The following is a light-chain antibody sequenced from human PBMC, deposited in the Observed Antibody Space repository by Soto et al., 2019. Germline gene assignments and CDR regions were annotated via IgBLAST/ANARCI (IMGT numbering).Light chain of an antibody. J-gene: IGLJ1*01. CDR1: SSDVGNYIY. Sequence: ALTQPASVSGSPGQSITISCTGTSSDVGNYIYVFWFQQHPGKAPKLIISEVSNRPSGVSSRFSGSKSGNTASLTISGLQAEDEAHYYRTSYTTSSTYVFGTGTKVTVL. CDR3: TSYTTSSTYV. CDR2: EVS. V-gene: IGLV2-14*01.